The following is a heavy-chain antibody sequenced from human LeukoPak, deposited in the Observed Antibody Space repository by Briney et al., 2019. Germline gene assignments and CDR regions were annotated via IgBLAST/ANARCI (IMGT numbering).Heavy chain of an antibody. V-gene: IGHV3-7*01. CDR1: GFTFRSYW. CDR3: ARDGEPFDY. Sequence: GGSLRLSCAASGFTFRSYWMSWVRQAPGKGLEWVANIKQDGSEKYYVDSVKGRFTISRDNARNSLYLQMDSLRADDTAVYYCARDGEPFDYWGQGTLVIVSS. J-gene: IGHJ4*02. CDR2: IKQDGSEK.